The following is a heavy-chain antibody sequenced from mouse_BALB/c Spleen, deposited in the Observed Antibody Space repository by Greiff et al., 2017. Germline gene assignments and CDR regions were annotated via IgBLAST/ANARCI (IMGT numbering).Heavy chain of an antibody. CDR3: ARSYYSYFDY. CDR2: IRNKANGYTT. V-gene: IGHV7-3*02. J-gene: IGHJ2*01. D-gene: IGHD2-10*01. Sequence: DVHLVESGGGLVQPGGSLRLSCATSGFTFTDYYMSWVRQPPGKALEWLGFIRNKANGYTTEYSASVKGRFTISRDNSQSILYLQMNTLRAEDSATYYCARSYYSYFDYWGQGTTLTVSS. CDR1: GFTFTDYY.